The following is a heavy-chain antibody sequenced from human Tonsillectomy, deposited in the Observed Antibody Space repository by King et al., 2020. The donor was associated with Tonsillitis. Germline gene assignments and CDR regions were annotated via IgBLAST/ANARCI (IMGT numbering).Heavy chain of an antibody. J-gene: IGHJ2*01. CDR2: ISGNGGST. Sequence: VQLVESGGGLVQPGGSLRLSCAASGFTFSTYAMSWVRQAPGKGLEWVSAISGNGGSTYYADSVKGRFTISRDNSKNMLYLQMNSLRAEDTAIYYCAKDPRYWYFDLWGRGTLVTVSS. V-gene: IGHV3-23*04. CDR1: GFTFSTYA. CDR3: AKDPRYWYFDL.